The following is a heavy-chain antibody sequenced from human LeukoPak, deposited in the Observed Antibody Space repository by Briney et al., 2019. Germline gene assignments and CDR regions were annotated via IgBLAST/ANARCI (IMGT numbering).Heavy chain of an antibody. CDR2: ISRDSNII. Sequence: PGGSLRLSCAASGFSFRDYNVNWVRQPPGKGLEWVSYISRDSNIIYYADSVKGRFTISRDNAKNSVSLQMNSLGAEDTAVYYCARAYDTNTYGYVYWGQGTLVTVSS. CDR3: ARAYDTNTYGYVY. J-gene: IGHJ4*02. D-gene: IGHD5-18*01. V-gene: IGHV3-48*01. CDR1: GFSFRDYN.